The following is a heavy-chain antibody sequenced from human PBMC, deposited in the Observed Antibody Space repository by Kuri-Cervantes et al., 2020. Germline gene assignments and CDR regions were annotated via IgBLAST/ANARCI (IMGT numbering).Heavy chain of an antibody. Sequence: GESLKISCAASGFTFSSYSMNWVRQAPGKGLEWVSSISSSSSYIYYADSVKGRFTISRDNAKNSLYLQMNSLRAEDTAVYYCASGEEIVVAPQGYWGQGTLVTVSS. D-gene: IGHD3-22*01. V-gene: IGHV3-21*04. CDR3: ASGEEIVVAPQGY. CDR2: ISSSSSYI. CDR1: GFTFSSYS. J-gene: IGHJ4*02.